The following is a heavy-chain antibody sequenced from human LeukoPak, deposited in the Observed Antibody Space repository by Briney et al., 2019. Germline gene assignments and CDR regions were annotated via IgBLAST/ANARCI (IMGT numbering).Heavy chain of an antibody. CDR3: ARDLGV. CDR1: GGSISSYY. CDR2: INYSGST. Sequence: SETLSLTCTVSGGSISSYYWTWIRQPPGKGLEWVGHINYSGSTNYNPSLKSRVTISLDTSKNQFSLTLTSVTAADTAVYYCARDLGVWGIGTTVTVSS. J-gene: IGHJ6*04. V-gene: IGHV4-59*01.